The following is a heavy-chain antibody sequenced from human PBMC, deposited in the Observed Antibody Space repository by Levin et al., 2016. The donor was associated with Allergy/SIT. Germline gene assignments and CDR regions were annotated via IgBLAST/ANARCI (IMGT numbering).Heavy chain of an antibody. J-gene: IGHJ5*02. D-gene: IGHD2-2*01. CDR1: GFTFSDYY. CDR2: ISSSGSTI. V-gene: IGHV3-11*01. CDR3: ATAVVVPGAVETAEWFDP. Sequence: GESLKISCAASGFTFSDYYMSWIRQAPGKGLEWVSYISSSGSTIYYADSVKGRFTISRDNAKNSLYLQMNSLRAEDTAMYYCATAVVVPGAVETAEWFDPWGQGLLVTVSS.